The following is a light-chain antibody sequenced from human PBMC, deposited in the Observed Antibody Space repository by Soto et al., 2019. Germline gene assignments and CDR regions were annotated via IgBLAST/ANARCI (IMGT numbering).Light chain of an antibody. CDR2: SAS. CDR1: QSVSSSH. CDR3: QQYGSSPRT. Sequence: ETVLTQSPGTLSLSLGERATLSCRASQSVSSSHLAWYQQKPGQAPRLRIYSASSRATGTPDRFSGSGSGTDFTLTISRLEPEDFVVYYCQQYGSSPRTFGQGTKLEIK. J-gene: IGKJ2*01. V-gene: IGKV3-20*01.